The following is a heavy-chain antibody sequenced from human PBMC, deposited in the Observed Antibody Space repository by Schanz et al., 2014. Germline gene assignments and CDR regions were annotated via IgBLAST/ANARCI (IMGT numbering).Heavy chain of an antibody. CDR3: ARDGHSLIWDSYYFYGLDV. Sequence: QVQLVQSGAEVKKPGASVKVSCKASGHPFTAYYMHWVRQAPGQGLEWMGLTNPNRGVTNYAENVQGRVTISRDTSTSTVYLELSSLTSDDTALYYCARDGHSLIWDSYYFYGLDVWGQGTTVTVSS. CDR2: TNPNRGVT. V-gene: IGHV1-2*06. D-gene: IGHD3-22*01. J-gene: IGHJ6*02. CDR1: GHPFTAYY.